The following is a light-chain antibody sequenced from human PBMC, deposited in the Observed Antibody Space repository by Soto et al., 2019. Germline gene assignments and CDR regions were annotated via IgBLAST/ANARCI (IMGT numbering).Light chain of an antibody. CDR1: HDISNY. J-gene: IGKJ5*01. V-gene: IGKV1-33*01. CDR3: QQYDNLPIT. CDR2: DAS. Sequence: DIQMTQSPSSLSASVGDRVTITCQASHDISNYLNWYQQKPGKAPKLLIYDASNLETGVPSRFSGSGSGTDFTFTISSLQPEDIATYYCQQYDNLPITFGQGTRLEN.